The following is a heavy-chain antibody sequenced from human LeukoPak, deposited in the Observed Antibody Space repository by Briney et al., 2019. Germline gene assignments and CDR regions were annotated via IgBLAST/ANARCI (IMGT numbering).Heavy chain of an antibody. CDR2: INHSGST. D-gene: IGHD4-17*01. CDR1: GGSFSGYY. CDR3: ARDSRARTVTTNYYYYYYMDV. V-gene: IGHV4-34*01. J-gene: IGHJ6*03. Sequence: PSETLSLTCAVYGGSFSGYYWSWIRQPPGKGLEWIGEINHSGSTNYNPSLKSRVTISVDTSKNQFSLKLSSVTAADTAVYYCARDSRARTVTTNYYYYYYMDVWGKGTTVTVSS.